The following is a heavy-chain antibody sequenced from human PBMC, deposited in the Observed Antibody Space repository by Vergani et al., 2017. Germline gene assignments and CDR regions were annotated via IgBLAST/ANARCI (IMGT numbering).Heavy chain of an antibody. Sequence: QVQLQESSPGLVKPSETLSLTCTVSGDSVISTDYHWGWIRQPPGKGLEWIGSMDYSGSTSYNPSLVSRISISFETPKNQFSLRLTSVTAADTAVYYCASKRGACRAAYCHSYDFWGPGTLVGVSS. CDR3: ASKRGACRAAYCHSYDF. CDR2: MDYSGST. D-gene: IGHD6-25*01. J-gene: IGHJ4*02. V-gene: IGHV4-39*01. CDR1: GDSVISTDYH.